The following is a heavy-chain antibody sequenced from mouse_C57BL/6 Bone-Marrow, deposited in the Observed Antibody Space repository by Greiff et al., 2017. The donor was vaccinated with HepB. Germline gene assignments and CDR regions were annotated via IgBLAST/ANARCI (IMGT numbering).Heavy chain of an antibody. J-gene: IGHJ1*03. CDR2: INYDGSST. CDR3: ARDSTTVAEGYFDV. CDR1: GFTFSDYY. D-gene: IGHD1-1*01. V-gene: IGHV5-16*01. Sequence: EVHLVESEGGLVQPGSSMKLSCTASGFTFSDYYMAWVRQVPEKGLEWVANINYDGSSTYYLDSLKSRFIISRDNAKNILYLQMSSLKSEDTATYYCARDSTTVAEGYFDVWGTGTTVTVSS.